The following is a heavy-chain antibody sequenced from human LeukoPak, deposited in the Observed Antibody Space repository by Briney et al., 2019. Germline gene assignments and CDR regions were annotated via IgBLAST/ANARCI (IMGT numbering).Heavy chain of an antibody. D-gene: IGHD3-22*01. V-gene: IGHV4-59*01. Sequence: PSETLSLTCTVSGGSITNYYWTWIRQPPGKGMEWIGYVHYSGSTNYNPSVKSRVTISLDTSKNQFSLKLRSVTAADTAVYYCARTDISMLVAGLYAFDIWGQGTTVTVSS. CDR3: ARTDISMLVAGLYAFDI. CDR2: VHYSGST. CDR1: GGSITNYY. J-gene: IGHJ3*02.